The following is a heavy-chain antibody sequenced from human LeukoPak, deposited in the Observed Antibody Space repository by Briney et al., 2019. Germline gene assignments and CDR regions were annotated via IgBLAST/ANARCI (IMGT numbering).Heavy chain of an antibody. Sequence: GESLKISCKGSGYSFTSYWIGWVRQMPGKGLEWMGIIYPGDSDTRYSPSFQGQVTISADKSISTAYLQWSSLKASDTAMYYCARSIGYSYGPSYYYYGMDVWGQGTTVTVSS. CDR1: GYSFTSYW. CDR3: ARSIGYSYGPSYYYYGMDV. D-gene: IGHD5-18*01. V-gene: IGHV5-51*01. CDR2: IYPGDSDT. J-gene: IGHJ6*02.